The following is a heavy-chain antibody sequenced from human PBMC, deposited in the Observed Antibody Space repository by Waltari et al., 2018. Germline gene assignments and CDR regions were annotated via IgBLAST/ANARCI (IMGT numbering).Heavy chain of an antibody. V-gene: IGHV1-58*02. J-gene: IGHJ6*02. CDR2: IVVGSGNT. Sequence: QMQLVQPGPEVKKPGTSVKVSCKASGFTFTSSAMQSVRHARGQRLEWIGWIVVGSGNTNYAQKFQERVTITRDMSTSTAYMELSSLRSEDTAVYYCAASIAAAGHYGMDVWGQGTTVTVSS. CDR3: AASIAAAGHYGMDV. CDR1: GFTFTSSA. D-gene: IGHD6-13*01.